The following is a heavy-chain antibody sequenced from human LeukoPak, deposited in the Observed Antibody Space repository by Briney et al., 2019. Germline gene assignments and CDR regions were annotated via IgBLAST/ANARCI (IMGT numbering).Heavy chain of an antibody. CDR3: ARSSIAVAGSPGDY. CDR2: IIPILGIA. CDR1: GDTFSSYA. V-gene: IGHV1-69*04. J-gene: IGHJ4*02. D-gene: IGHD6-19*01. Sequence: SVKVSCKASGDTFSSYAISWVRQAPGQGLEWMGRIIPILGIANYAQKFQGRVTITADKSTSTAYMELSSLRSEDTAVYYCARSSIAVAGSPGDYWGQGTLVTVSS.